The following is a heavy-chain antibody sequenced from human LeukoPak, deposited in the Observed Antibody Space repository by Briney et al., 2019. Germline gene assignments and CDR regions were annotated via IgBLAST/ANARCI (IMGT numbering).Heavy chain of an antibody. V-gene: IGHV3-23*01. CDR2: ITGSGGST. CDR3: AKDQTYGSGNYHFDL. Sequence: GGSLRLSCAASGSTFSNYAMSWVRQAPGKGLEWVSGITGSGGSTHYSDSVDGRFTISRDNSNNVLYLQMSSLRADDTALYYCAKDQTYGSGNYHFDLWGQGTLVTVSS. D-gene: IGHD3-10*01. J-gene: IGHJ4*02. CDR1: GSTFSNYA.